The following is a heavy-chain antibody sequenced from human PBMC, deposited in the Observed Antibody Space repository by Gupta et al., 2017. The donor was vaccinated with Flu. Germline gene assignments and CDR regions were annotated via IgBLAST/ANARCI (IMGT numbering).Heavy chain of an antibody. V-gene: IGHV1-69*11. Sequence: QAPGQGLEWMGLIVPILETSYYAQEFQGRVTITADESTTTVYMELSSLRSEDTAVYYCAKGRGVRGTADALDVWGQGTVVTVSS. D-gene: IGHD1-1*01. CDR3: AKGRGVRGTADALDV. CDR2: IVPILETS. J-gene: IGHJ3*01.